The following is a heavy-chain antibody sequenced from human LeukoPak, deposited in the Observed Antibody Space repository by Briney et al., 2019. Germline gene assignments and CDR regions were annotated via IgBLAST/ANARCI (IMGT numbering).Heavy chain of an antibody. CDR2: IYYSGST. Sequence: SETLSLTCTVSGGSISSSSYYWGWIRQPPGKGLEWIGSIYYSGSTYYSPSLKSRVTISVDTSKNQFSLKLSSVTAADTAVYYCARDRATVTTGDVQGDYWGQGTLVTVSS. V-gene: IGHV4-39*02. J-gene: IGHJ4*02. D-gene: IGHD4-17*01. CDR1: GGSISSSSYY. CDR3: ARDRATVTTGDVQGDY.